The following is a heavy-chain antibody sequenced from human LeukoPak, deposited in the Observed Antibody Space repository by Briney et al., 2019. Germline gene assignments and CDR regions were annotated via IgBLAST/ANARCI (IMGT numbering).Heavy chain of an antibody. CDR2: IYYSGST. CDR1: GGSISSYY. V-gene: IGHV4-59*01. D-gene: IGHD3-3*01. Sequence: SETLSLTCTVSGGSISSYYWSWIRQPPGKGLEWIGYIYYSGSTNYNPSLKSRVTISVDTSNNQFSLKLSSVTAADTAVYYCARLMTFRFLEWHIDYWGQGTLVTVSS. J-gene: IGHJ4*02. CDR3: ARLMTFRFLEWHIDY.